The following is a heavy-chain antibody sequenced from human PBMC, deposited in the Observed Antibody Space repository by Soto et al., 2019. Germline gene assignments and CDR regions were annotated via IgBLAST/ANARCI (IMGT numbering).Heavy chain of an antibody. CDR1: GYTXNDYY. V-gene: IGHV1-2*02. CDR3: ARVPSKSAFDY. Sequence: SXKVSYKASGYTXNDYYFHLVRQAPGQGLEWMGWVNPNSCGTNYAQKFQGRVTMTRDKSISTVYMELSRLRSDDTAVYYCARVPSKSAFDYWGQGTLVTVSS. J-gene: IGHJ4*02. CDR2: VNPNSCGT. D-gene: IGHD3-3*02.